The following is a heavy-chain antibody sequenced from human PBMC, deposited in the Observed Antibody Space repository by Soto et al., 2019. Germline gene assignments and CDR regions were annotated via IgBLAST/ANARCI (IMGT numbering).Heavy chain of an antibody. D-gene: IGHD5-12*01. CDR3: AKDFGYSGYDTKDYYYGMDV. Sequence: QVQLVESGGGVVQPGRSLRLSCAASGFTFSSYGMHWVRQAPGKGLEWVAVISYDGSNKYYADSVKGRFTISRDNSKNTLYLQMNSLRAEDTAVYYCAKDFGYSGYDTKDYYYGMDVWGQGTTVTVSS. CDR1: GFTFSSYG. J-gene: IGHJ6*02. CDR2: ISYDGSNK. V-gene: IGHV3-30*18.